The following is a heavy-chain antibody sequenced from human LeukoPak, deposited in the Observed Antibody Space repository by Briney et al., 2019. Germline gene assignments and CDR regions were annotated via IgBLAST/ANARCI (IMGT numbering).Heavy chain of an antibody. D-gene: IGHD6-13*01. J-gene: IGHJ4*02. V-gene: IGHV4-59*01. Sequence: SETLSLTCTVSGGSISKYYWSWIRQPPGKGLEWIGYIHNSGSTSYNPSLKSRVTISLDTSKNQFSLKLASVATADTAVYYCAREAGVAAAVHFDYWGQGSLVTVSS. CDR1: GGSISKYY. CDR2: IHNSGST. CDR3: AREAGVAAAVHFDY.